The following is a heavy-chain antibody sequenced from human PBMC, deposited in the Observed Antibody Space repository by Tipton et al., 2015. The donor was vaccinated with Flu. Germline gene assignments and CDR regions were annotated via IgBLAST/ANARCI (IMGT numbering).Heavy chain of an antibody. V-gene: IGHV4-39*07. CDR3: ARGPEQWLVNPHYFDY. Sequence: LRLSCSVSGDSISSNSFYWGWVRQPPGKGLEWIGSIYHSGSTYYNPSLKSRVTISVDTSKNQFSLKLSSVTAADTAVYYCARGPEQWLVNPHYFDYWGQGTLVTVSS. J-gene: IGHJ4*02. CDR2: IYHSGST. D-gene: IGHD6-19*01. CDR1: GDSISSNSFY.